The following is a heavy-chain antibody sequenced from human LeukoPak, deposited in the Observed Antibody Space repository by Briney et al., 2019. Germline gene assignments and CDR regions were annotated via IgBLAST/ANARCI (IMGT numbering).Heavy chain of an antibody. V-gene: IGHV4-34*01. CDR2: INHSGST. CDR1: GGSFSGYY. J-gene: IGHJ4*02. D-gene: IGHD6-19*01. Sequence: SETLSLTCAVYGGSFSGYYWSWIRQPPGKGLEWIGEINHSGSTNYNPSLKSRVTISVDTSKNQFSLKLSSVTAADTAVYYCARWDSGWYYFDYWGQGTLVTVSS. CDR3: ARWDSGWYYFDY.